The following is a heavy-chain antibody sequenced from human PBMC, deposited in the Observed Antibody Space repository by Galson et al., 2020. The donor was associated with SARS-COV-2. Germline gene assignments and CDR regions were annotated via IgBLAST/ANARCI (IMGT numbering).Heavy chain of an antibody. V-gene: IGHV4-39*01. J-gene: IGHJ5*02. CDR2: ISYSGNT. Sequence: ASETLSLTCTVSGGSISSGSYYWGWIRQPPGKGLEWIASISYSGNTYYNPSLKSRVTISVDTSKNQFSLKLSSVTAADTAVYYCARLAYGDYWGWFDPWGQGTLVTVSS. CDR1: GGSISSGSYY. D-gene: IGHD4-17*01. CDR3: ARLAYGDYWGWFDP.